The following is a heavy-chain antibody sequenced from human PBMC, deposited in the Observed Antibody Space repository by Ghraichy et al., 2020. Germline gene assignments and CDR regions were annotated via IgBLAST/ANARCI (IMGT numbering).Heavy chain of an antibody. J-gene: IGHJ3*02. CDR2: FDPEDGET. CDR3: ATRPTNYYDSSGYYDRTSNAFDI. CDR1: GYTLTELS. Sequence: ASVKVSCKVSGYTLTELSMHWVRQAPGKGLEWMGGFDPEDGETIYAQKFQGRVTMTEDTSTDTAYMELSSLRSEDTAVYYCATRPTNYYDSSGYYDRTSNAFDIWGQGTMVTVSS. V-gene: IGHV1-24*01. D-gene: IGHD3-22*01.